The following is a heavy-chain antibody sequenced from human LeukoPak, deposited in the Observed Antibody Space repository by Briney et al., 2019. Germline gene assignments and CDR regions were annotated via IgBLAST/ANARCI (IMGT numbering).Heavy chain of an antibody. D-gene: IGHD1-1*01. J-gene: IGHJ5*02. CDR3: AKDEATTGGGLDL. V-gene: IGHV3-53*01. CDR2: IYTGGLT. Sequence: GGSLRLSCAASGFAVSTKYINWVRQAPGKGLEWVSVIYTGGLTYYADSVKDRFTISRDNSKNTVYLQMNSLRAEDAAAYYCAKDEATTGGGLDLWGQGTLVIVSS. CDR1: GFAVSTKY.